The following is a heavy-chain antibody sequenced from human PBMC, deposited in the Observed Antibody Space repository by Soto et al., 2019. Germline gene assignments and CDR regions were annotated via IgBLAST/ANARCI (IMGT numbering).Heavy chain of an antibody. Sequence: LVESGEGLVQPGGSLRLSCAASGFNFSRYPMHWVRQSPGKGLEYVSAISADGGTTFYADTVRGRFTISRDNSKNTLYLQMGSLRLEDMAVYYCARGLIPYGLDVWGQGTTVSVS. D-gene: IGHD3-16*01. J-gene: IGHJ6*02. CDR3: ARGLIPYGLDV. V-gene: IGHV3-64*02. CDR2: ISADGGTT. CDR1: GFNFSRYP.